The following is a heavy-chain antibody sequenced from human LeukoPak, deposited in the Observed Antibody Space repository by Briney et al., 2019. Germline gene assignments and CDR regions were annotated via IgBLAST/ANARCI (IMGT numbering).Heavy chain of an antibody. D-gene: IGHD3-22*01. V-gene: IGHV4-59*01. J-gene: IGHJ4*02. CDR1: GGSISSYY. Sequence: PSETLSLTCTVSGGSISSYYWSWIRQPPGKGLEWIGYIYYSGSTNYNPSLKSRVTISVDTSKNQFSLKLSSVTAADTAVYYCARGYYYDSSGYYQLDYWGQGTLVTVSS. CDR3: ARGYYYDSSGYYQLDY. CDR2: IYYSGST.